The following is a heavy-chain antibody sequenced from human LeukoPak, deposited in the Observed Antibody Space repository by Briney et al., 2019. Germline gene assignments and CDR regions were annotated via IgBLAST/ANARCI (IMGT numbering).Heavy chain of an antibody. CDR3: AKGLRDSSGFYIYYGMDV. CDR2: ITWNSRIV. J-gene: IGHJ6*02. V-gene: IGHV3-9*01. D-gene: IGHD3-22*01. CDR1: GFTFDDYA. Sequence: PGGSRRLSCAASGFTFDDYAMYWVRQPPGKGLEWVSGITWNSRIVAYADSVKGRFTISRENAKNSLYLQMNSLRAEDTALYSCAKGLRDSSGFYIYYGMDVWGQGTTVTVSS.